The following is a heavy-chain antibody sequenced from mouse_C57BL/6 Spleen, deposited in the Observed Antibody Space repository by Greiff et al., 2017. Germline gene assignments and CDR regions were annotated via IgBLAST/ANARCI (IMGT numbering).Heavy chain of an antibody. CDR1: GYTFTDYY. J-gene: IGHJ2*01. CDR3: ARGGWLLPYYFDY. V-gene: IGHV1-26*01. D-gene: IGHD2-3*01. CDR2: INPNNGGT. Sequence: EVKLQQSGPELVKPGASVKISCKASGYTFTDYYMNWVKQSHGKSLEWIGDINPNNGGTSYNQKFKGKATLTVDKSSSTAYMELRSLTSEDSAVYYCARGGWLLPYYFDYWGQGTTLTVSS.